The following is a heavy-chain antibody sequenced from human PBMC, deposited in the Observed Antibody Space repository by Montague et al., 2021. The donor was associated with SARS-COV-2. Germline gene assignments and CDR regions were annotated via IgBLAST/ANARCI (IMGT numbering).Heavy chain of an antibody. CDR2: INQGGTEI. CDR1: GFTFTNYW. V-gene: IGHV3-7*01. D-gene: IGHD4-23*01. CDR3: ARRNYGGDKYYYYGMDV. J-gene: IGHJ6*02. Sequence: SLRLSCAASGFTFTNYWLSWLRQAPGKGPEWVANINQGGTEIHYLDSVNGRFTIPRDNAKNSLYLQMNSQRAEDTAVYYCARRNYGGDKYYYYGMDVWGQGTTVTVSS.